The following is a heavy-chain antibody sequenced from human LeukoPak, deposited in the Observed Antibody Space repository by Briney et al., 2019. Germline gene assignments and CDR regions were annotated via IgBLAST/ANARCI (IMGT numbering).Heavy chain of an antibody. J-gene: IGHJ4*02. Sequence: GGSLRLSCAVSGFTFNSYPIHWVRLAPGKGLEYVSGISTHGDTTHYADSAKGRFTISRDTSKNTLHLQMDSLRTEDMGVYYCARGGLIRGIIVFDYWGQGTLVTVSS. CDR3: ARGGLIRGIIVFDY. V-gene: IGHV3-64*02. D-gene: IGHD3-10*01. CDR2: ISTHGDTT. CDR1: GFTFNSYP.